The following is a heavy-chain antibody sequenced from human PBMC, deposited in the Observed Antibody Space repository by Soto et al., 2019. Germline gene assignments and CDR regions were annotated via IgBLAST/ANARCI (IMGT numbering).Heavy chain of an antibody. V-gene: IGHV2-5*02. CDR3: AHRLRHAAARFHSYPALDG. CDR1: VFSFYSGGMG. J-gene: IGHJ6*02. D-gene: IGHD2-2*02. CDR2: IHWDDEK. Sequence: YVPPFMNPTQTLTLTWSFSVFSFYSGGMGEGWIRQPPGKALEWLALIHWDDEKYYSPSLKSRLTLTKDSSKDQVVPTMTNMDNAATGTYCRAHRLRHAAARFHSYPALDGWGQGTKVTV.